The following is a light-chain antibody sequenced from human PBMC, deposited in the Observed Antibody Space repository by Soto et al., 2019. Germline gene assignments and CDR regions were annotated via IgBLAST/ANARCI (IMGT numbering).Light chain of an antibody. CDR1: QTISSW. Sequence: DIQMTQSPSSLSASVGDRATITCRASQTISSWLAWYQQEPGKAPKLLIYKASTLKSGVPSRFSGSGSGTEFTLTISSLQPDDFATYYCQHYNSYSEAFGQGTKVDI. CDR3: QHYNSYSEA. J-gene: IGKJ1*01. V-gene: IGKV1-5*03. CDR2: KAS.